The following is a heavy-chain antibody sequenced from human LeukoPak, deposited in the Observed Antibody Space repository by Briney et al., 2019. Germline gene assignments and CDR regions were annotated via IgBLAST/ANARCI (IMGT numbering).Heavy chain of an antibody. V-gene: IGHV4-59*08. CDR3: ARADSSGWYFYFDY. Sequence: SETLSLTCTVSGGSISSYYWSWIRQPPGKGLEWIGYIYYSGSTNYNPSLKSRVTISVDTSKNQFSLRLSSVTAADTAVYYCARADSSGWYFYFDYWGQGTLVTVSS. CDR1: GGSISSYY. CDR2: IYYSGST. D-gene: IGHD6-19*01. J-gene: IGHJ4*02.